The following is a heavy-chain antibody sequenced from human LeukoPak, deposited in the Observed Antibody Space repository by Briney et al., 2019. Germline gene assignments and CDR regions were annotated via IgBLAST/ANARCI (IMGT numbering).Heavy chain of an antibody. J-gene: IGHJ5*02. V-gene: IGHV1-69*06. Sequence: SVKVSCKASGGTFSSYAISWVRQAPGQGLEWMGGIIPIFGTANYAQKFQGRVTMTEDTSTDTAYMELSSLRSEDTAVYYCALPYYDSSGYAQSWFDPWGQGTLVTVSS. CDR1: GGTFSSYA. D-gene: IGHD3-22*01. CDR2: IIPIFGTA. CDR3: ALPYYDSSGYAQSWFDP.